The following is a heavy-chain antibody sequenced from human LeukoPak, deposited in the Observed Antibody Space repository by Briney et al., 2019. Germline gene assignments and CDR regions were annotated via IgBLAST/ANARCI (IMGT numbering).Heavy chain of an antibody. Sequence: GGSLRLSCAASGFTFSNYAMSWARQAPGKGLEWVSTISGSGSSIYYPDSVKGRFTISRDNSKNTVYLQMNSLRAEDTAVYYCARHRSSWLIDYWGQGTLVTVSS. CDR1: GFTFSNYA. D-gene: IGHD6-6*01. J-gene: IGHJ4*02. CDR2: ISGSGSSI. CDR3: ARHRSSWLIDY. V-gene: IGHV3-23*01.